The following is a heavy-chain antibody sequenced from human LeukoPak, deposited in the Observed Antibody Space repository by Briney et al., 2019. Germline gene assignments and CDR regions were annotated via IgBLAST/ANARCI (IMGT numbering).Heavy chain of an antibody. V-gene: IGHV3-20*04. CDR1: GFKFDDYG. CDR2: INWNGAWT. D-gene: IGHD3-22*01. Sequence: GGSQRLSCVASGFKFDDYGMSWVRQAPGKGLEWVCDINWNGAWTGYADSVKGRFTISRDNAKNSLYLQMNSLRAEDTALYYCAGYYYDSSRGFDLWGQGTLVTVSA. J-gene: IGHJ5*02. CDR3: AGYYYDSSRGFDL.